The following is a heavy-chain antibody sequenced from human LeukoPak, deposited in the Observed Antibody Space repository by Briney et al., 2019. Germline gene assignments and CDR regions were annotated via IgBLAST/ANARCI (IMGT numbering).Heavy chain of an antibody. CDR2: MSAYNGNT. CDR3: ASDLWYYYDSSGPTPPPDY. Sequence: ASVKVSCKASGYTFTSYGISWVRQAPGQGIEWMGWMSAYNGNTNYAQKLQGRVTMPTDTSTSKAYMELRSLRSDDTAVYYCASDLWYYYDSSGPTPPPDYWGQGTLVTVSS. V-gene: IGHV1-18*01. D-gene: IGHD3-22*01. J-gene: IGHJ4*02. CDR1: GYTFTSYG.